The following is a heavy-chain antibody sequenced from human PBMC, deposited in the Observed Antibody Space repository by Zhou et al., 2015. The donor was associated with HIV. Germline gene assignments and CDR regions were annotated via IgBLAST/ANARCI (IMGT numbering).Heavy chain of an antibody. D-gene: IGHD3-22*01. Sequence: QVQLVQSGPEVKKPGASVKVSCKASGYTFSSYGIKAGCDRPLDKGLSGWDGSALTMVNTNYAQKFQGRVTMTTDTSTSTGYMELRSLRSDDTATYFCARDDSSGYHSFDYWGQGTLVTVSS. CDR1: GYTFSSYG. J-gene: IGHJ4*02. V-gene: IGHV1-18*01. CDR3: ARDDSSGYHSFDY. CDR2: SALTMVNT.